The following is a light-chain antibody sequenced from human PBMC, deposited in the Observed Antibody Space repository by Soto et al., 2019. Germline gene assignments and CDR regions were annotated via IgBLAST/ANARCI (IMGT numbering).Light chain of an antibody. CDR1: QSVSSN. J-gene: IGKJ1*01. CDR2: GAS. V-gene: IGKV3-15*01. CDR3: QQYNNWPQT. Sequence: EIVMTQSPATLSVSPGERATLSCRASQSVSSNLAWYQQKPGQAPRLLIYGASTRATGIPARFSGSGSGTEFTLTISSLQSEDFAVYYCQQYNNWPQTFGQGTKADI.